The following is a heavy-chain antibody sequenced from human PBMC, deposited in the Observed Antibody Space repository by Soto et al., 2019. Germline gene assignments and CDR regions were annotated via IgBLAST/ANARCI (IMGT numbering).Heavy chain of an antibody. Sequence: QVQLVQSGAEVKKPGASVKVSCKASGYTFTSYGISWVRQAPGQGLEWMGWISAYNGNTNYAQKLQGRVTMTTDTSTSEAYMERRSLRSDDTAVYYCAREFPFYYGSGSKFKNDYWGKGTLVTVGS. CDR1: GYTFTSYG. V-gene: IGHV1-18*01. CDR2: ISAYNGNT. D-gene: IGHD3-10*01. CDR3: AREFPFYYGSGSKFKNDY. J-gene: IGHJ4*02.